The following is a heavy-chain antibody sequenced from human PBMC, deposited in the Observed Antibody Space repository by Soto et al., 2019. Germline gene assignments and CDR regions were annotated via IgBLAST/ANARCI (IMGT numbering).Heavy chain of an antibody. J-gene: IGHJ3*01. CDR2: ITGNSARI. V-gene: IGHV3-23*01. CDR1: DCTIRIYA. CDR3: AKNGDFDYDAFDV. Sequence: XGSLRLSCAASDCTIRIYAMSWVRQAPGKGLEWVSGITGNSARIYYADSVKGRFSISRDNSKNTLYLQMDTLRAEDTAVYYCAKNGDFDYDAFDVWRQGTVVTVSS. D-gene: IGHD3-16*01.